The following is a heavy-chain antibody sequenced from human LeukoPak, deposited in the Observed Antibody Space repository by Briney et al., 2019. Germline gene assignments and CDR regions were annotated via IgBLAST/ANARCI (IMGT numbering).Heavy chain of an antibody. V-gene: IGHV3-48*04. CDR3: ASKGGN. CDR1: GFTFSSYG. CDR2: ISSSGSST. J-gene: IGHJ4*02. D-gene: IGHD2-15*01. Sequence: GGSLRLSCAASGFTFSSYGMHWVRQAPGKGLEWISYISSSGSSTRYADSVKGRFTISRDNTRNSLYLQMTSLRADDTAVYYCASKGGNWGQGTLVTVSS.